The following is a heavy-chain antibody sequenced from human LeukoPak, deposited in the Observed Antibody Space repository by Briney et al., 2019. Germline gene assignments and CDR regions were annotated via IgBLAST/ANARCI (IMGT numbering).Heavy chain of an antibody. CDR3: ARENSSGYVSFYFVDY. V-gene: IGHV3-21*01. Sequence: PGGSLRLSCAASGFTFSSYSMNWVRQAPGKGLEWVSSISSSSSYIYYADSVKGRFTISRDNAKNSLYLQMNSLRAEDTAVYYCARENSSGYVSFYFVDYWGQGTLVTVSS. J-gene: IGHJ4*02. D-gene: IGHD5-12*01. CDR1: GFTFSSYS. CDR2: ISSSSSYI.